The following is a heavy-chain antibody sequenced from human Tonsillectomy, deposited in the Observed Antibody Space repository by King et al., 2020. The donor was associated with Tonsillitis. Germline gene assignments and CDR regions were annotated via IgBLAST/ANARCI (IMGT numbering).Heavy chain of an antibody. CDR3: ARRGADYFYFAMDV. V-gene: IGHV3-11*01. CDR2: ISSGASTI. CDR1: GFTFSDYY. D-gene: IGHD3-10*01. Sequence: QLVQSGGGLVKPGGSLRLSCAASGFTFSDYYMTWVRQTPGKGLEWISYISSGASTIYYADSVRGRFTISRDNAKNSLYLQMHSLRAEDTAVYYCARRGADYFYFAMDVWGQGTTVTVSS. J-gene: IGHJ6*02.